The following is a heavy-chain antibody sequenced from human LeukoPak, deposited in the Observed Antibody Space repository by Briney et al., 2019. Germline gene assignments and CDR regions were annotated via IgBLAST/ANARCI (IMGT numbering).Heavy chain of an antibody. V-gene: IGHV3-74*03. CDR1: GFTFSDYY. J-gene: IGHJ4*02. Sequence: PGGSLRLSCAASGFTFSDYYMSWIRQAPGKGLVWVSRIGSDGGSTTYADSVKGRFTISRDNAKNTLYLQMTSLRAEDTAVYYCARGGSGNFYYWGQGTLVTVSS. D-gene: IGHD1-26*01. CDR3: ARGGSGNFYY. CDR2: IGSDGGST.